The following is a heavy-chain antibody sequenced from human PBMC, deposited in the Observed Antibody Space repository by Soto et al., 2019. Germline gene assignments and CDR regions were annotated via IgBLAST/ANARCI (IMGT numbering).Heavy chain of an antibody. J-gene: IGHJ4*02. D-gene: IGHD6-19*01. CDR2: ISGSGGST. CDR1: GFTFSSYA. V-gene: IGHV3-23*01. CDR3: AKDDPLWAVAGTGTSNTH. Sequence: QPGGSLRLSCAASGFTFSSYAMSWVRQAPGKGLEWVSGISGSGGSTYYADSVKGRFTISRDNSKNTLYLQMNSLRAEDTAVYYCAKDDPLWAVAGTGTSNTHWGQGTLVTVSS.